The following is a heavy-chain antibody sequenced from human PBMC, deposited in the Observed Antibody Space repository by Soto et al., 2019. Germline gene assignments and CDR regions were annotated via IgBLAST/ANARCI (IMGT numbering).Heavy chain of an antibody. Sequence: EVQLVESGGGLVKPGGSLRLFCTASGFTFRNYSMIWVRQAPGKGLEWVSSISTGGANMFYADSVKGPATIARDNAQNSLFLQIDSPRAENTAVYYCARDSAFPGGDYFDSWGQGTLVTVSS. CDR2: ISTGGANM. D-gene: IGHD3-10*01. CDR1: GFTFRNYS. J-gene: IGHJ4*02. V-gene: IGHV3-21*06. CDR3: ARDSAFPGGDYFDS.